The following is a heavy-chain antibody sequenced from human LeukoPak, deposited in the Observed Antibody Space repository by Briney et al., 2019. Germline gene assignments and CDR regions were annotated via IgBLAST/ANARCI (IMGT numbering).Heavy chain of an antibody. CDR1: GYSFTSYW. D-gene: IGHD2-2*01. V-gene: IGHV5-51*01. Sequence: GESLKISCKGSGYSFTSYWIGWVRQMPGKGLEWMGIIYPDDSDTRYSPSFQGQVTISADKSISTAHLQWSSLKASDTAMYYCARGYCSTTSCYYFDLWGQGTLVTVSS. J-gene: IGHJ4*02. CDR2: IYPDDSDT. CDR3: ARGYCSTTSCYYFDL.